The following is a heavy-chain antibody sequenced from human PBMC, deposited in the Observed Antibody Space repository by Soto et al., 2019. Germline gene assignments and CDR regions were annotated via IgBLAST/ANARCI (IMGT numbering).Heavy chain of an antibody. CDR2: ISSSGSTI. CDR1: GFTFSDYY. CDR3: ASTTGTGDYSIYYYYYYGMDV. J-gene: IGHJ6*02. V-gene: IGHV3-11*01. D-gene: IGHD4-17*01. Sequence: GGSLRLSCAASGFTFSDYYMSWIRQAPGKGLEWVSYISSSGSTIYYADSVKGRFTISRDNAKNSLYLQMNSLRAEDTAVYYCASTTGTGDYSIYYYYYYGMDVWGQGTTVTASS.